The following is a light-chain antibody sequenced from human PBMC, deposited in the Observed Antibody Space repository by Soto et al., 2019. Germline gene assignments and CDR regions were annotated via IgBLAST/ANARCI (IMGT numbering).Light chain of an antibody. CDR2: DNH. CDR1: SSNIGINT. Sequence: QSVLAQPPSASGTPGQRVTFSCSVSSSNIGINTVNWYRQLPGTAPQLLISDNHRRPSGVPDRFSGSTSGTSASLAISGLQSEDEATYFCAAWDVSLKGFVFGTGTKVTV. CDR3: AAWDVSLKGFV. V-gene: IGLV1-44*01. J-gene: IGLJ1*01.